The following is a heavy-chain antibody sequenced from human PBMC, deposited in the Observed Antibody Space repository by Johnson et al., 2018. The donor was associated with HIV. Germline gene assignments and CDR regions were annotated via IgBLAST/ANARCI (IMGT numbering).Heavy chain of an antibody. CDR2: ISYDGSNK. CDR3: ARVRSSVPYHYSNYPLGAFDI. D-gene: IGHD4-11*01. J-gene: IGHJ3*02. CDR1: GFTFSSYA. V-gene: IGHV3-30*04. Sequence: QVQLVESGGGVVQPGRSLRLSCAASGFTFSSYAMHWVRQAPGKGLEWVAVISYDGSNKYYVDSVKGRFTISRDNSKNTLYLQMNSLRPEDTAVYHCARVRSSVPYHYSNYPLGAFDIWGQGTMVTVSS.